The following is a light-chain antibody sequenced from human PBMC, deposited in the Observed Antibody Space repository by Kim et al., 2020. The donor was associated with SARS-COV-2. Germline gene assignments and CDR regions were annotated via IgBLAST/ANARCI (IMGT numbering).Light chain of an antibody. CDR2: VTS. Sequence: DIQMTQSPSSLSASVGDRVTISCRASQDIGNDLAWYQQKPGRVPRLLISVTSTLHSGVPSRFSGSGSGRDFTLTISSLQSEEAATYYCQKCDSAPLTFGGGTKVDIK. J-gene: IGKJ4*01. CDR1: QDIGND. CDR3: QKCDSAPLT. V-gene: IGKV1-27*01.